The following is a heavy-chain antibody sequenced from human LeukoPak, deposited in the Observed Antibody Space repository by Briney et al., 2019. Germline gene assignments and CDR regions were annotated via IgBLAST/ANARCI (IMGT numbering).Heavy chain of an antibody. V-gene: IGHV3-23*01. CDR2: IGGGTGIT. Sequence: PGGSLRLSCAASGFTFSSSAMTWVRQAPGKGLEWVSAIGGGTGITFSADSVKGRFTISRDNSKNTVYLQMNSLRAEETAVYYCARDRPYSGSHGGDYWGQGTLVTVSS. D-gene: IGHD1-26*01. CDR3: ARDRPYSGSHGGDY. CDR1: GFTFSSSA. J-gene: IGHJ4*02.